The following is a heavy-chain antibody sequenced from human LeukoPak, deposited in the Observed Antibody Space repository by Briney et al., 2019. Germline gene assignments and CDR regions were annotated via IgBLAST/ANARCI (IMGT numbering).Heavy chain of an antibody. CDR2: IYDSLSA. J-gene: IGHJ4*02. Sequence: SETLSLTCAVSGGSIDGRSYNWGWVRQPPGKGLAWIGSIYDSLSAYYNPSLKSRVTISIDMSKKQFSLNLNSATAADSAVYYCARFVSIRGGIHLNYFDSWGQGRLVTVSS. V-gene: IGHV4-39*01. CDR1: GGSIDGRSYN. D-gene: IGHD2-15*01. CDR3: ARFVSIRGGIHLNYFDS.